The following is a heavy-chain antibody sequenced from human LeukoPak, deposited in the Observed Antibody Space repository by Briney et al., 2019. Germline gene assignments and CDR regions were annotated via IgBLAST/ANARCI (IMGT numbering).Heavy chain of an antibody. V-gene: IGHV4-59*01. CDR1: GGSISSYY. CDR2: IYYSGST. J-gene: IGHJ5*02. D-gene: IGHD6-6*01. CDR3: ARGGSSSFWFDP. Sequence: SETLSLTCTVSGGSISSYYWSWNRQPPGKGLEWIGYIYYSGSTNYNPSLKSRVTISVDTSKNQFSLKLSSVTAADTAVYYCARGGSSSFWFDPWGQGTLVTVSS.